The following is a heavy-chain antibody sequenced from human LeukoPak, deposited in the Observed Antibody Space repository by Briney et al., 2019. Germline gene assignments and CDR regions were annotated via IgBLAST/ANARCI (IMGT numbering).Heavy chain of an antibody. V-gene: IGHV3-11*04. CDR1: GFTFSDYY. Sequence: GGSLRLPCAASGFTFSDYYMSWIRQAPGKGLEWVSYISSSGSTIYCADSVKGRFTISRDNAKNSLYLQMNSLRAEDTAVYYCARAKNGYSYGPSFDYWGQGTLVTVSS. D-gene: IGHD5-18*01. J-gene: IGHJ4*02. CDR2: ISSSGSTI. CDR3: ARAKNGYSYGPSFDY.